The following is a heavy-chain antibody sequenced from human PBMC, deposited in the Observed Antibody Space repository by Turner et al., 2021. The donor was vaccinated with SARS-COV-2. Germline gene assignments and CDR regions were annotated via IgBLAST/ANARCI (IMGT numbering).Heavy chain of an antibody. J-gene: IGHJ6*02. Sequence: EVHLLESGGGLIQPGGSLRLSCAASGFTFSSYWMNWVRQAPGKGLEWVANIKQDGSERYYVDSVKGRFTISRDNAKNSLYLQMNSLRAEDTAVYFCAREESGSFGAYGMDVWGQGTTVTVSS. V-gene: IGHV3-7*03. CDR1: GFTFSSYW. CDR2: IKQDGSER. CDR3: AREESGSFGAYGMDV. D-gene: IGHD2-15*01.